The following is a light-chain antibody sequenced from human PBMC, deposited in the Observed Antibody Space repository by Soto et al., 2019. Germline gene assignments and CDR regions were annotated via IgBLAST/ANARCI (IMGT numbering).Light chain of an antibody. J-gene: IGKJ4*01. CDR3: QQDGSSRLT. Sequence: TMSVSPGESAPLSCRASQSVSSNLAWYQQKPGQAPRLLIYGASTRATGIPDRFSGSGSGTDFTLTISRLEPEDFAVYYCQQDGSSRLTFGGGTKVDNK. CDR1: QSVSSN. V-gene: IGKV3-20*01. CDR2: GAS.